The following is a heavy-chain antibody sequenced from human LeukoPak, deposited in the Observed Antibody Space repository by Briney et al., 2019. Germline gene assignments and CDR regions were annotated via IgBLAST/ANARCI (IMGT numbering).Heavy chain of an antibody. V-gene: IGHV4-39*01. CDR1: GGSISSGGYY. CDR2: IYYSGST. CDR3: ARVPMVRGVTTQTEIDY. D-gene: IGHD3-10*01. J-gene: IGHJ4*02. Sequence: PSETLSLTCTVSGGSISSGGYYWGWIRRPPGKGLEWIGSIYYSGSTYYNPSLKSRVTISVDTSKNQFSLKLSSVTAADTAVYYCARVPMVRGVTTQTEIDYWGQGTLVTVSS.